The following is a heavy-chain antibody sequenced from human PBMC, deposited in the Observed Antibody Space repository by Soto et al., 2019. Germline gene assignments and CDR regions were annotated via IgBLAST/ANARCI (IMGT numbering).Heavy chain of an antibody. Sequence: QMQLQESGPGLVKPSETLSLTCTVSGGSISSSSNYWGWIRQPPGKGLEWIGTMYYSGSTYYNPSLKSRVTRPVDASKNQCSLRLSTVNATDTAVYYCARLSSGSFDYWGQGTLVTGSS. CDR3: ARLSSGSFDY. D-gene: IGHD3-10*01. CDR2: MYYSGST. V-gene: IGHV4-39*01. CDR1: GGSISSSSNY. J-gene: IGHJ4*01.